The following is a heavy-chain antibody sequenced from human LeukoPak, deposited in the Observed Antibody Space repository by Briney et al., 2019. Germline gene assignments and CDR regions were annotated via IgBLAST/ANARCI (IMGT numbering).Heavy chain of an antibody. CDR1: GYTFTSYD. CDR3: ARVLGWFDP. CDR2: MNPNSGNT. Sequence: ASVKVYCKASGYTFTSYDINWVRQDTGHELEWMGWMNPNSGNTGYAQKFQGRVTITRNTSISTAYMELSSLRSEDTAVYYCARVLGWFDPWGQGTLVTVSS. V-gene: IGHV1-8*03. J-gene: IGHJ5*02.